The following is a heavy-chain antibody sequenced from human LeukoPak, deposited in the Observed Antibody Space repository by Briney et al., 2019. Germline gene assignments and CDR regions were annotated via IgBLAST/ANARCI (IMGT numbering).Heavy chain of an antibody. CDR2: IYYSGST. CDR3: ARGRRDCSGGSCYPEFWFDP. CDR1: GGSISSGGYY. V-gene: IGHV4-31*03. J-gene: IGHJ5*02. D-gene: IGHD2-15*01. Sequence: SETLSLTCTVSGGSISSGGYYWGWIRQHPGKGLEWIGYIYYSGSTYYNPSLKSRVTISVDTSKNQFSLKLSSVTAADTAVYYCARGRRDCSGGSCYPEFWFDPWGQGTLVTVSS.